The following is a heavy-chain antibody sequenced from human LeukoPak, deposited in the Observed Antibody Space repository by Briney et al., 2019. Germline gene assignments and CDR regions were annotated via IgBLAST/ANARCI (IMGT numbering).Heavy chain of an antibody. V-gene: IGHV1-18*01. CDR1: GYTFTSYG. J-gene: IGHJ6*03. D-gene: IGHD6-19*01. Sequence: ASVKVSCKASGYTFTSYGISWVRQAPGQGLEWVGWISAYNGNTNYAQKLQGGVTMTTDTSTSTAYMELRSLRSDDTAVYYCARGPTSRVRPIAVAGTSQPRRYYYYYYMDVWGKGTTVTVSS. CDR3: ARGPTSRVRPIAVAGTSQPRRYYYYYYMDV. CDR2: ISAYNGNT.